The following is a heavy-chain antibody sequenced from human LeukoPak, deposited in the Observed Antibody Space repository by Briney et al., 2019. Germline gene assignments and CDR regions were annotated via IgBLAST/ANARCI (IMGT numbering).Heavy chain of an antibody. CDR2: IYPGDSDT. CDR1: GYSFTSYW. Sequence: GESLKMSCKGSGYSFTSYWIGWVRQMPGKGLEWIGIIYPGDSDTRYSPSFQGQVTISADKSISTAYLQWSSLKASDTAMYYCARPVSPGPPAIRAAFDYWGQGTLVTVSS. CDR3: ARPVSPGPPAIRAAFDY. D-gene: IGHD2-2*02. J-gene: IGHJ4*02. V-gene: IGHV5-51*01.